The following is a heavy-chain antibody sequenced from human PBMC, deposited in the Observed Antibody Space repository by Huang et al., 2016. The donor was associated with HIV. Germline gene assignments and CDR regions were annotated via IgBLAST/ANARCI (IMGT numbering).Heavy chain of an antibody. Sequence: QVRLQQWGGGLVRPSETLSRTCAVYGGPFSTHYWRGIRQSPGKGLEWITEIKYNGHSNFNPSLRSRVSISVDTSKNQFSLNVTSVTAADTAIYYCARGRDTTEMDTVDDALDVWDQGTLVIVSS. CDR1: GGPFSTHY. CDR2: IKYNGHS. D-gene: IGHD1-1*01. J-gene: IGHJ3*01. V-gene: IGHV4-34*02. CDR3: ARGRDTTEMDTVDDALDV.